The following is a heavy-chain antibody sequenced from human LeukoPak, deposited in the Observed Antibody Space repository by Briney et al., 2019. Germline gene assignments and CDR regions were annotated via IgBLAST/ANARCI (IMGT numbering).Heavy chain of an antibody. CDR1: EYSFTSYW. Sequence: GESLKISCKGSEYSFTSYWIGWVRQMPGKGLEWMGIIYPGDSDTRYSPSFQGQVTISADKSISTAYLQWSSLKASDTAMYYCARHIGSYYDSSGYPYYYYYYMDVWGKGTTVTVSS. CDR3: ARHIGSYYDSSGYPYYYYYYMDV. CDR2: IYPGDSDT. D-gene: IGHD3-22*01. V-gene: IGHV5-51*01. J-gene: IGHJ6*03.